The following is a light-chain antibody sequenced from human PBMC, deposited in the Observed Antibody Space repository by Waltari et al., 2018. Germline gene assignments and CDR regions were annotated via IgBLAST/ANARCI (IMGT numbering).Light chain of an antibody. CDR1: QSVGTY. V-gene: IGKV3-11*01. J-gene: IGKJ4*01. Sequence: DIVFPQSPAILSFSPGERATPSCRASQSVGTYLAWYQQRPGQSPRLLIYDASYRATGIPARFSGSGSETDFTLTISSLQPEDFAVYYCQQRRNWPLTFGGGTRVQI. CDR3: QQRRNWPLT. CDR2: DAS.